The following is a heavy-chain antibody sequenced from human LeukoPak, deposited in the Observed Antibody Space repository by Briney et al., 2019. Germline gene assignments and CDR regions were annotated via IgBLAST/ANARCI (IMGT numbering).Heavy chain of an antibody. D-gene: IGHD3-22*01. CDR2: ISGRGDNT. CDR3: ARLVYYYDSSGYYSTNQYDAFDI. CDR1: GVSFNNFA. Sequence: PGGSLRLSCVASGVSFNNFAMSWVRQAPGKGLEWVSSISGRGDNTYYRDSVKGRFTISRDNSKNTLYLQMNTLRAEDTAVYYCARLVYYYDSSGYYSTNQYDAFDIWGQGTMVTVSS. J-gene: IGHJ3*02. V-gene: IGHV3-23*01.